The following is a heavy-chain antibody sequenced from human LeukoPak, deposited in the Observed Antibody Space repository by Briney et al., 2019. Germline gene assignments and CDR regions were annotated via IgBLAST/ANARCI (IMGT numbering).Heavy chain of an antibody. D-gene: IGHD5-18*01. CDR1: GFTLSSYA. V-gene: IGHV3-23*01. CDR3: AKTDTAMVTDIDY. J-gene: IGHJ4*02. Sequence: TGGSLRLSCAASGFTLSSYAMSWVRQAPGKGLEWVSAISGSGGSTYYADSVKGRFTISRDNSKNTLYLQMNSLRAEDTAVYYCAKTDTAMVTDIDYWGQGTLVTVSS. CDR2: ISGSGGST.